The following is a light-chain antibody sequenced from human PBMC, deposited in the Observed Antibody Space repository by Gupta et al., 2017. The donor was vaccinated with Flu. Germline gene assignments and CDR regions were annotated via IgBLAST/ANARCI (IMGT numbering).Light chain of an antibody. CDR2: EVT. J-gene: IGLJ1*01. CDR1: SSDIGGYNY. V-gene: IGLV2-14*01. Sequence: QSALTQPSSVSGSPGQSITISCPGTSSDIGGYNYVSWYQHHPGKAPKLMISEVTNRPSGVSNRFSGSKSGNTASLTISGLQAEDEADYYCSSYTSSTTHVFGPGTKVTVL. CDR3: SSYTSSTTHV.